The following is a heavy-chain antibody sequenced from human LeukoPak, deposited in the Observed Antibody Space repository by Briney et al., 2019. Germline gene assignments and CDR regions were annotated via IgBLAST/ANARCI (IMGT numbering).Heavy chain of an antibody. D-gene: IGHD6-13*01. Sequence: SETLSLTCTVSGVSISRYYWSWIRQPAGKGLEWIGRIYTTGSTNYNPSLKSRVTISVDTSKNQFSLKLNSVTAADTAVYYCARVVGKYSSSWYYWGQGTLVTVSS. CDR3: ARVVGKYSSSWYY. CDR2: IYTTGST. J-gene: IGHJ4*02. V-gene: IGHV4-4*07. CDR1: GVSISRYY.